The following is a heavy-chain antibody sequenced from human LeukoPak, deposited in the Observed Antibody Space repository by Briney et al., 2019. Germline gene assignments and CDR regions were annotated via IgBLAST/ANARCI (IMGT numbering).Heavy chain of an antibody. D-gene: IGHD3-10*01. J-gene: IGHJ4*02. V-gene: IGHV3-7*03. CDR2: IKQDGSEK. Sequence: GGSLRLSCAASGFTFSSYWMSWVRQAPGKGLEWVANIKQDGSEKYYVDSVKGRFTISRDNAKNSLYLQMNSLRAEDTAVYYCARVGGYIYYYGSGTLFDYWGQGTLVTVSS. CDR1: GFTFSSYW. CDR3: ARVGGYIYYYGSGTLFDY.